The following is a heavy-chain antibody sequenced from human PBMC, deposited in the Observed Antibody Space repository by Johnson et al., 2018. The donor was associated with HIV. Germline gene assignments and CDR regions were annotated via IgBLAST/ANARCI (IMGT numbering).Heavy chain of an antibody. CDR1: GFTFSDYY. V-gene: IGHV3-11*04. CDR3: AKDERYYDSSGGDVFDI. J-gene: IGHJ3*02. CDR2: ISSSGSTI. D-gene: IGHD3-22*01. Sequence: QMQLVESGGGVVQPGRSLRLSCAASGFTFSDYYMSWIRQTPGKGLEWVSYISSSGSTIYYAGSVKGRFTISRDNAKNSLYMTMNSLSAEDTAVYYCAKDERYYDSSGGDVFDIWGQGTMVTVSS.